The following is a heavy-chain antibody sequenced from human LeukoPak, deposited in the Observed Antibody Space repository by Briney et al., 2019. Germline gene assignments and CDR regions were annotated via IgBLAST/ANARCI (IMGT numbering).Heavy chain of an antibody. CDR2: MNPNSGNT. CDR3: ARGNVESYYYYYMDV. Sequence: ASVKVSCKVSGYTLTSYDINWVRQATGQGLEWMGWMNPNSGNTGYAQKFQGRVTITRNTSISTAYMELSSLRSEDTAVYYCARGNVESYYYYYMDVWGKGTTVTVSS. CDR1: GYTLTSYD. J-gene: IGHJ6*03. D-gene: IGHD3-3*01. V-gene: IGHV1-8*03.